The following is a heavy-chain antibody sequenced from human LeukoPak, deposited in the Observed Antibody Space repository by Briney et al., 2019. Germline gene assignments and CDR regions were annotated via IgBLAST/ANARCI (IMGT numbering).Heavy chain of an antibody. CDR2: IDPNSGGT. Sequence: ASVKVSCKASGYTFTSYGISWVRQAPGQGLEWMGWIDPNSGGTNYAQKFQGRVTMTRDTSINTAFMELSRLRSDDTAVYYCARVWLGEDYMDVWGKGTTVTISS. J-gene: IGHJ6*03. D-gene: IGHD3-10*01. CDR3: ARVWLGEDYMDV. V-gene: IGHV1-2*02. CDR1: GYTFTSYG.